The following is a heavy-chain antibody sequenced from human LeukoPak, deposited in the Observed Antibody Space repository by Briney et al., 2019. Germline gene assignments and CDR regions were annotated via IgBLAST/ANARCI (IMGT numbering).Heavy chain of an antibody. Sequence: ASVKVSCKASRYTFTRYYMHWVRQAPGQGLEWMGWINPNSGGTNYAQKFQGRVTMTRDTSISTAYMELSRLRSDDTAVYYCARRRLVDTAMVTFGAFDIWGQGTMVTVSS. D-gene: IGHD5-18*01. CDR3: ARRRLVDTAMVTFGAFDI. CDR1: RYTFTRYY. J-gene: IGHJ3*02. CDR2: INPNSGGT. V-gene: IGHV1-2*02.